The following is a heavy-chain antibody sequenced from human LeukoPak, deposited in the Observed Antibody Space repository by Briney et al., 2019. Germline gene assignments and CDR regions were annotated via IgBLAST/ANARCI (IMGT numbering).Heavy chain of an antibody. CDR1: GFTFSSYW. Sequence: GGSLRLSCAASGFTFSSYWISWVRQAPGKGLEWVANIKRDGSEKYYVDSVKGRLTTSRDNAENSLYLQMNSLRAEDTAVYYCARARDYGSGRANAFDIWGQGTLVTVSS. J-gene: IGHJ4*02. V-gene: IGHV3-7*05. CDR2: IKRDGSEK. D-gene: IGHD3-10*01. CDR3: ARARDYGSGRANAFDI.